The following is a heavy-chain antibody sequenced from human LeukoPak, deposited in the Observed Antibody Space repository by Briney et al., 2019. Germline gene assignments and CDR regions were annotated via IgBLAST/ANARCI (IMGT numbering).Heavy chain of an antibody. Sequence: GGSLRLSCAASGFTVSNKYMTWVRQAPGKGLEWVSLIYSDGRTYYADSVKGRCTISRDNSKNTLYLQMNSLRAEDTAVYYCAREGESADYYYYYYMDVWGKGTTVTISS. V-gene: IGHV3-53*01. J-gene: IGHJ6*03. D-gene: IGHD2-21*01. CDR3: AREGESADYYYYYYMDV. CDR1: GFTVSNKY. CDR2: IYSDGRT.